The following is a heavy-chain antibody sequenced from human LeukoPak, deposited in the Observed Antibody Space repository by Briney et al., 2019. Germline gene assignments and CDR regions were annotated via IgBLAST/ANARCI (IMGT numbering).Heavy chain of an antibody. D-gene: IGHD6-19*01. CDR2: IYYSWST. V-gene: IGHV4-39*07. Sequence: SETLSLTCTVSGGSISSSSYYWGWIRQPPGKGLEWIGGIYYSWSTYYNPSLKSRVTISVDTSKNQFSLKLSSVTAADTAVYYCARDLTGYSSGWYGVEDYWGQGTLVTVSS. J-gene: IGHJ4*02. CDR1: GGSISSSSYY. CDR3: ARDLTGYSSGWYGVEDY.